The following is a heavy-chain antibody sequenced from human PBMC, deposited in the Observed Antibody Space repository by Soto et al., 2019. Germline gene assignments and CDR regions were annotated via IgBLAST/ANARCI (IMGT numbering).Heavy chain of an antibody. CDR3: AKTHPRVKGFGELLPLKPRTGYFDY. D-gene: IGHD3-10*01. CDR2: ISGSGGST. V-gene: IGHV3-23*01. Sequence: EVQLLESGGGLVQPGGSLRLSCAASGFTFSSYAMSWLRQAPGKGLEWVSAISGSGGSTYYADSVKGRFTISRDNSKNTLYLQMNSLRAEDTAVYYCAKTHPRVKGFGELLPLKPRTGYFDYWGQGTLVTVSS. CDR1: GFTFSSYA. J-gene: IGHJ4*02.